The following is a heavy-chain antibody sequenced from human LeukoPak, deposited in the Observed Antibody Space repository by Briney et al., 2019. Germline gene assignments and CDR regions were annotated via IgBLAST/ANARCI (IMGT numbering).Heavy chain of an antibody. J-gene: IGHJ4*02. Sequence: GGSLRLSCAASGFTFDDYAMHWVRQAPGKGLEWVSGISWNSGSIGYADSVKSRFTISRDNAKNSLYLQMNSLRAEDTALYYCAKSFYRYQLLPIGYWGQGTLVTVSS. CDR3: AKSFYRYQLLPIGY. CDR1: GFTFDDYA. CDR2: ISWNSGSI. D-gene: IGHD2-2*01. V-gene: IGHV3-9*01.